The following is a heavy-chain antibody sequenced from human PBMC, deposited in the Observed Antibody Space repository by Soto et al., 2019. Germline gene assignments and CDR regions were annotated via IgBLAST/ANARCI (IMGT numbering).Heavy chain of an antibody. Sequence: DVQMLESGGDLVQPGGSLRLSCAASGFTFSSYAMSWVRQALGKGLEWVYRMSGAGRSSYDEESLKGRFTISRDNTKKTLYLQMNNLKAKDTGLYYWAKGQIFVVENIYDYWGQGTLVTVSS. CDR1: GFTFSSYA. D-gene: IGHD3-3*01. J-gene: IGHJ4*02. CDR2: MSGAGRSS. CDR3: AKGQIFVVENIYDY. V-gene: IGHV3-23*01.